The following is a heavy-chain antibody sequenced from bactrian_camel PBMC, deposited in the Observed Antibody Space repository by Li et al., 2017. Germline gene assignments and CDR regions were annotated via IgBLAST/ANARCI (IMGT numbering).Heavy chain of an antibody. CDR1: GYAILSGC. CDR2: RGPSNT. Sequence: HVQLVESGGGSVQPGGSLRLSCVASGYAILSGCLGWFRQTPGKEREVVAARGPSNTWYADSVKGRFTLSQDADKNLQYLSMNSLKPEDTGMYYCAARRHGECYLWANNWSRATWYDHWGQGTQVTVS. D-gene: IGHD8*01. V-gene: IGHV3S26*01. J-gene: IGHJ4*01. CDR3: AARRHGECYLWANNWSRATWYDH.